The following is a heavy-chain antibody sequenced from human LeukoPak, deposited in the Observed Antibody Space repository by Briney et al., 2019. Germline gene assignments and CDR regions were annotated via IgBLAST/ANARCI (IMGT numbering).Heavy chain of an antibody. D-gene: IGHD6-6*01. CDR2: IRYDGSNK. Sequence: GGSLRLSCAASGFTFSSYGMHWVRQAPGKGLEWVAFIRYDGSNKYYADSVKGRFTISRDNSKNTLYLQMNSLRAEDTAVYYCARDHGQVAARQFDYWGQGTLVTVSS. J-gene: IGHJ4*02. CDR3: ARDHGQVAARQFDY. V-gene: IGHV3-30*02. CDR1: GFTFSSYG.